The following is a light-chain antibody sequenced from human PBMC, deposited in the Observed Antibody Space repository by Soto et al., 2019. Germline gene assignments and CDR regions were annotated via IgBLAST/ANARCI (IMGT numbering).Light chain of an antibody. CDR2: DVS. CDR3: SSYTSSSTLYV. J-gene: IGLJ1*01. Sequence: QSALTQPASVSGSPGQSIIISCTGTSSDVGGYNYVSWYQQHPGKAPKLMIYDVSNRPSGVSNRFSGSKSGDTASLTISGFQAEDEADYYCSSYTSSSTLYVFGTGTKLTVL. CDR1: SSDVGGYNY. V-gene: IGLV2-14*01.